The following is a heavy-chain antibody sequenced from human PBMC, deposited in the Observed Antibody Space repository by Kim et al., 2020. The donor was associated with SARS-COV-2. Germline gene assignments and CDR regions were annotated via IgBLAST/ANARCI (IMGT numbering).Heavy chain of an antibody. D-gene: IGHD4-17*01. J-gene: IGHJ4*02. CDR3: ARVGRSTVTTYYFDY. V-gene: IGHV3-11*05. Sequence: GSVKGRFTIPRDNAKKSLYLQMNSLRAEDTAVYYCARVGRSTVTTYYFDYWGQGTLVTVSS.